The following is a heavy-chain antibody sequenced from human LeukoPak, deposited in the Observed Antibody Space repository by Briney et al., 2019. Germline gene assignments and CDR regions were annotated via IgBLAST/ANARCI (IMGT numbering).Heavy chain of an antibody. CDR2: TYYRSTWYN. CDR1: GDSVSSNSVT. V-gene: IGHV6-1*01. J-gene: IGHJ5*02. Sequence: SQTLSLTCAISGDSVSSNSVTWNWIRQSPSRGLEWLGRTYYRSTWYNDYAVSVGGRITVNPDTSKNQFSLHLNSVTPEDTAVYYCARRLTQYDCFDPWGQGILVTVSS. CDR3: ARRLTQYDCFDP. D-gene: IGHD2-2*01.